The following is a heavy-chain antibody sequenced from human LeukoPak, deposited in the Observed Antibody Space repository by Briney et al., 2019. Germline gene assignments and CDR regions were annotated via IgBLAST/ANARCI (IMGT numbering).Heavy chain of an antibody. V-gene: IGHV4-34*01. J-gene: IGHJ4*02. CDR3: ARAVYDYIWGSYRFDY. CDR1: GGSLSGYY. CDR2: INHSGST. Sequence: SETLSLTCAVYGGSLSGYYWSWIRQPPGKGLEWIGEINHSGSTNYNPSLKSRVTISVDTSKNQFSLKLSSVNAADTAVYYCARAVYDYIWGSYRFDYWGQGTLVTVSS. D-gene: IGHD3-16*02.